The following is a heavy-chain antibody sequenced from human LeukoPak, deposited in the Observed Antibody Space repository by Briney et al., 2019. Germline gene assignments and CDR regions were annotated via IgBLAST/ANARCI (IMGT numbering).Heavy chain of an antibody. CDR3: AREKYRAGFDY. CDR1: GGTFSSYA. V-gene: IGHV1-18*01. Sequence: ASVKVSCKASGGTFSSYAMSWVRQAPGQGLEWMGWISGYNGDSYYVQKFQGRVTMTTDTSTTTAYMGLPSLRSDDTAVYYCAREKYRAGFDYWGQGTPVTVSS. J-gene: IGHJ4*02. CDR2: ISGYNGDS. D-gene: IGHD5-12*01.